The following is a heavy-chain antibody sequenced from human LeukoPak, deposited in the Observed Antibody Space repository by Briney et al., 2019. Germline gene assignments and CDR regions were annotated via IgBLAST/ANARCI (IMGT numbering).Heavy chain of an antibody. CDR1: GLTFSIYA. CDR3: ARDHVTYYYGSGSSPFY. Sequence: GRSLRLSCAASGLTFSIYAMHWVRQAPGKGLEWVADISYDGSNKYYADSVKGRFTISRDNSKNTLYLQMNSLRAEDTAVYYCARDHVTYYYGSGSSPFYWGQGTLVTVSS. CDR2: ISYDGSNK. J-gene: IGHJ4*02. V-gene: IGHV3-30*04. D-gene: IGHD3-10*01.